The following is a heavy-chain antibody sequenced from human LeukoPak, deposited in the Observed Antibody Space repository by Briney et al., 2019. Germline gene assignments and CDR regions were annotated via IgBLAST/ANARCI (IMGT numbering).Heavy chain of an antibody. V-gene: IGHV1-69*13. CDR2: IIPIFGTA. J-gene: IGHJ4*02. Sequence: SVKVSCKASGGTFSSYAISWVRQAPGQGLEWMGGIIPIFGTANYAQKFQGRVTITADESTSTAYMELSSLRSEDTAVYYCARVDGGCYGSADYWGQGTLVTVSS. D-gene: IGHD3-10*01. CDR3: ARVDGGCYGSADY. CDR1: GGTFSSYA.